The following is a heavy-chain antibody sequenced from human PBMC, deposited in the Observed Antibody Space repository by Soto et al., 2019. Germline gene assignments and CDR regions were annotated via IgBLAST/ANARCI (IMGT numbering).Heavy chain of an antibody. D-gene: IGHD3-10*01. J-gene: IGHJ4*02. Sequence: EVHLLESGGGLVQPGGSLRLSCAASGFIFSSYAMSWVRQAPGKGLEWVSGISGSGDSTFYADSVKGRFTISRDNSKSTLFLQLNSLRAEDTAVYYCAKSHYFGSGSFEYWGQGTLVSVSS. CDR2: ISGSGDST. CDR1: GFIFSSYA. CDR3: AKSHYFGSGSFEY. V-gene: IGHV3-23*01.